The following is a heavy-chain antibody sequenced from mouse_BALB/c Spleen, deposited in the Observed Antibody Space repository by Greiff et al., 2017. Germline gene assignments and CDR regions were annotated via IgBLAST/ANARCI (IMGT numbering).Heavy chain of an antibody. CDR1: GFTFSSYA. J-gene: IGHJ3*01. CDR2: ISSGGST. D-gene: IGHD2-2*01. Sequence: DVMLVESGGGLVKPGGSLKLSCAASGFTFSSYAMSWVRQTPEKRLEWVASISSGGSTYYPDSVKGRFTISRDNARNILYLQMSSLRSEDTAMYYCARAPYGYDAAWFAYWGQGTLVTVSA. V-gene: IGHV5-6-5*01. CDR3: ARAPYGYDAAWFAY.